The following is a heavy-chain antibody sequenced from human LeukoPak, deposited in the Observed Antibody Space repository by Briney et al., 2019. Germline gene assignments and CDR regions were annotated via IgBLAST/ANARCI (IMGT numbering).Heavy chain of an antibody. CDR3: ARHPSVVTPYYFDS. CDR2: IFPADSDI. Sequence: GESLKISCKGSGYRFSSHWIVWVRQLAGKGLEWMVVIFPADSDIKYRPSFQAQVTISVDKSISTAYPQWSSLKASDTAMYYCARHPSVVTPYYFDSWGQGTLVSVCS. D-gene: IGHD2-21*02. V-gene: IGHV5-51*01. CDR1: GYRFSSHW. J-gene: IGHJ4*02.